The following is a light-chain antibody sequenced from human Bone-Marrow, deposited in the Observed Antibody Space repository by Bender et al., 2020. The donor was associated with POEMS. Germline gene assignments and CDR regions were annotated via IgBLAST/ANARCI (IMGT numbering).Light chain of an antibody. V-gene: IGLV1-36*01. CDR2: YDD. J-gene: IGLJ3*02. CDR1: SSNIGNHG. CDR3: SAWGDSLSGWV. Sequence: QSVVTQPPSASGTPGQRVTISCSGSSSNIGNHGVNWYQQLPGEAPKLLIYYDDLLTPGVSDRFSASKSGTSASLAISELQSEDEALYYCSAWGDSLSGWVFGGGTKLTVL.